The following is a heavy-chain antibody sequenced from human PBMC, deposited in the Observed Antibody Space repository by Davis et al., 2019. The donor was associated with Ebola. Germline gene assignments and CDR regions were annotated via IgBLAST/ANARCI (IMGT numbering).Heavy chain of an antibody. CDR2: IHHSGST. D-gene: IGHD2-8*01. V-gene: IGHV4-38-2*02. CDR3: ARGIYCTSGVCSPPYFDY. Sequence: GSLRLSCTVSGYSISSGYYWGWIRQPPGKGLEWIGSIHHSGSTYYNPSLKSRATISVDTSKNQFSLKLSSVTAADTAVYYCARGIYCTSGVCSPPYFDYWGQGTLVTVSS. J-gene: IGHJ4*02. CDR1: GYSISSGYY.